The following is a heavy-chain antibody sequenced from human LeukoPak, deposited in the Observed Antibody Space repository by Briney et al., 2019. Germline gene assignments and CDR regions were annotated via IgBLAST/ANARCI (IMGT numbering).Heavy chain of an antibody. V-gene: IGHV3-30-3*01. CDR3: ARDTRDCSSTALRCMLVYYGMDV. D-gene: IGHD2-2*01. CDR2: ISYDGSNK. J-gene: IGHJ6*02. Sequence: QPGGSLRLSCAASGXTFSSYEMNWVRQAPGKGLEWVAVISYDGSNKYYADSVKGRFTISRDNSKNTLYLQMNSLRAEDTAVYYCARDTRDCSSTALRCMLVYYGMDVWGQGTTVTVSS. CDR1: GXTFSSYE.